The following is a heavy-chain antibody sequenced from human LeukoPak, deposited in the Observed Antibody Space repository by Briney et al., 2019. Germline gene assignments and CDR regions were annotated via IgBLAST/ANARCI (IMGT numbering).Heavy chain of an antibody. CDR3: ARGLAFCGGDYYPDAFAI. J-gene: IGHJ3*02. CDR2: GSSDGNSK. V-gene: IGHV3-30-3*01. CDR1: RFTFSRYA. Sequence: GGSLRLSCAASRFTFSRYAMHWVRQAPGKGLEWVTIGSSDGNSKYYADSVKGRFTISRDNSKNTLYLQMNSLRAEDTAVYYCARGLAFCGGDYYPDAFAIWGRGTLVTVSS. D-gene: IGHD2-21*02.